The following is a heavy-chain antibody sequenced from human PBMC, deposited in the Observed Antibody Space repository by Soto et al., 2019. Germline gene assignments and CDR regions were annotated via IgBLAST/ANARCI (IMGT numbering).Heavy chain of an antibody. J-gene: IGHJ6*02. CDR3: ARFSRSGLYYYFGMDV. Sequence: SETLSLTCAVSGFSISNNNWWTWVRQPPGKGLEWVGDIYHTGITNYSPSLKSRVTISVDNSKNQFSLRLTSVTAADTAVYYCARFSRSGLYYYFGMDVWGQGTTVTVSS. D-gene: IGHD6-13*01. V-gene: IGHV4-4*02. CDR2: IYHTGIT. CDR1: GFSISNNNW.